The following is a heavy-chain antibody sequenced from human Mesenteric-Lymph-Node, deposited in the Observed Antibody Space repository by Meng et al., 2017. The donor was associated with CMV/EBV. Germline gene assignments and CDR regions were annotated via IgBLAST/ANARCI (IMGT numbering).Heavy chain of an antibody. CDR2: VNHSGST. CDR1: GGSFSGAY. Sequence: RTCACQGGSFSGAYWSWIRQPPGKGLECIGEVNHSGSTKSNSSLRSRLTMSVDTSKNHFSLKLTSVTAADTAVYYCARGSAVFGDLRDWGQGTLAPSPQ. V-gene: IGHV4-34*01. CDR3: ARGSAVFGDLRD. D-gene: IGHD3-3*01. J-gene: IGHJ4*02.